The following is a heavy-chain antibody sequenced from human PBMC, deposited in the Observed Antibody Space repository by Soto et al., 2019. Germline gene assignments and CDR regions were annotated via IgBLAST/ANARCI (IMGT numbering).Heavy chain of an antibody. V-gene: IGHV4-59*01. J-gene: IGHJ5*02. D-gene: IGHD3-10*01. CDR3: ARVITMVRGVIYEYNCFEP. Sequence: SETLSLTCTVSGGSISSYYWSWIRQPPGKGLEWIGYIYYSGSTNYNPSLKSRVTISVDTSKNQFSLKLSSVTAADTAVYYCARVITMVRGVIYEYNCFEPWGQGTLVTVSS. CDR1: GGSISSYY. CDR2: IYYSGST.